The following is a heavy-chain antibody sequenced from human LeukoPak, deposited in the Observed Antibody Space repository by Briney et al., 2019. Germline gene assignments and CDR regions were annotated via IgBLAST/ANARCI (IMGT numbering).Heavy chain of an antibody. CDR1: GGTFSSYA. V-gene: IGHV1-69*13. D-gene: IGHD3-10*01. Sequence: ASVKVSCKASGGTFSSYAISWVRQAPGQGLEWMRGIIPIFGTANYAQKFQGRVTITADESTSTAYMELSSLRSEDTAVYYCATHFGIRGAIPFDYWGQGTLVTVSS. J-gene: IGHJ4*02. CDR3: ATHFGIRGAIPFDY. CDR2: IIPIFGTA.